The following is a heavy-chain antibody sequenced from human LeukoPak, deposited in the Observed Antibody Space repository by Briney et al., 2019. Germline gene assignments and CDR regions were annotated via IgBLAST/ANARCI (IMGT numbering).Heavy chain of an antibody. CDR2: ISAYNGNT. V-gene: IGHV1-18*01. Sequence: ASVKVSCKASGYTFTSYGISWAGQAPGQGLDWMGWISAYNGNTNYAQKLQGRVTMTTDTSTSTAYRELRSLRSDDTAVYYCARDGDSSGYYPSDYWGQGTLVTVSS. J-gene: IGHJ4*02. D-gene: IGHD3-22*01. CDR1: GYTFTSYG. CDR3: ARDGDSSGYYPSDY.